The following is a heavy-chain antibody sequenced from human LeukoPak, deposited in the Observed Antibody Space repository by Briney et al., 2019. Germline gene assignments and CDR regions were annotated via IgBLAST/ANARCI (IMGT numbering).Heavy chain of an antibody. CDR1: GFTFDDYG. Sequence: GGSLRLSCAASGFTFDDYGMSWVRQAPGKGLEWVSGINWNGGSTGYADSVKGRFTISRDNAKNSLYLQMNSLRADDTAVYYCARLYTTTAGDYWGQGTLVTVSS. J-gene: IGHJ4*02. V-gene: IGHV3-20*04. CDR3: ARLYTTTAGDY. D-gene: IGHD2-2*02. CDR2: INWNGGST.